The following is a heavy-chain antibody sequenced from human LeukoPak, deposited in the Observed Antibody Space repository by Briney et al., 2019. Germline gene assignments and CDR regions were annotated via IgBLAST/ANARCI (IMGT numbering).Heavy chain of an antibody. Sequence: PSETLSLTCAVYGGSFSGYYWSWIRQPPGKGLEWIGEINHSGSTNYNPSLKSRVTISVDTSMNQFSLKLSSVTAADTAVYYCASFTYYYDSSGYYSTPSFDYWGQGTLVTVSS. CDR3: ASFTYYYDSSGYYSTPSFDY. V-gene: IGHV4-34*01. D-gene: IGHD3-22*01. CDR1: GGSFSGYY. CDR2: INHSGST. J-gene: IGHJ4*02.